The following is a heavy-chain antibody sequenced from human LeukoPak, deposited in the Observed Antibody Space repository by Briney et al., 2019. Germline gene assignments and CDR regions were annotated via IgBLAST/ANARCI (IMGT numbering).Heavy chain of an antibody. CDR2: VNYSGST. J-gene: IGHJ4*02. CDR3: ARRGIYWIDY. V-gene: IGHV4-31*03. D-gene: IGHD3-16*01. CDR1: GVSLSSGGYY. Sequence: PSETLSLTCSVSGVSLSSGGYYWSWIRQLPGKSLEWIGYVNYSGSTYYNPSLKSRVTISVDTSRNQFSLKLSSVTAADSAVYYCARRGIYWIDYWGQGTLVTVSS.